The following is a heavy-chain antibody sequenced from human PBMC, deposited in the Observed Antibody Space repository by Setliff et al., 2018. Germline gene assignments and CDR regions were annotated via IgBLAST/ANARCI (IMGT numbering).Heavy chain of an antibody. J-gene: IGHJ4*02. D-gene: IGHD1-26*01. CDR3: ARGLHSGTYWGTRPLGLDY. CDR1: GGSISSYS. Sequence: PSETLSLTCNVSGGSISSYSWSWIRQAPGKGLEWIGYLYYSGNTNYNPSLKSRVTISGDTSQNYFSLKLTSVTEADTAVYYCARGLHSGTYWGTRPLGLDYWGQGSLVTVSS. CDR2: LYYSGNT. V-gene: IGHV4-59*01.